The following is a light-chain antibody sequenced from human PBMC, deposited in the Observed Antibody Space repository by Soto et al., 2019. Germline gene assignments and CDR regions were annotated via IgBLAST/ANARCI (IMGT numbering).Light chain of an antibody. CDR2: AAS. Sequence: DIQMTQSPSSVSASVGDRVTLTCRASQGISSWLAWDQQKPGKAPKLLIYAASSLQSWVPSRFSGSGSGTDFTLSISSLQPEDFATYYCRQANSFPITFGQGTRLEIK. J-gene: IGKJ5*01. V-gene: IGKV1-12*01. CDR3: RQANSFPIT. CDR1: QGISSW.